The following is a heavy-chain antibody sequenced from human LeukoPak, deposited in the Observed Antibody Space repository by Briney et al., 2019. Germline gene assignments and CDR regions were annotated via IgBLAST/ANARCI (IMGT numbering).Heavy chain of an antibody. CDR3: ARTRRGYTYGFRSRELLKAFDV. D-gene: IGHD5-18*01. J-gene: IGHJ3*01. CDR2: IYYTGST. Sequence: SETLSLTCTVSGDSISSYYWSWIRQPPGKGLEWIGYIYYTGSTKYNPSLKSRVTISLDTSKKQFSLKLTSVTAADTAVYSCARTRRGYTYGFRSRELLKAFDVWGQGTVVTVSS. CDR1: GDSISSYY. V-gene: IGHV4-59*01.